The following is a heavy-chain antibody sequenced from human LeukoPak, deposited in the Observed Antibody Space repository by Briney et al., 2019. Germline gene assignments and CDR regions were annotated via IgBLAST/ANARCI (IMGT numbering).Heavy chain of an antibody. CDR2: IYYSGST. V-gene: IGHV4-30-4*08. Sequence: PSEALSLTCTVSGGSVSSGDHYWSWIRQPPGKRLEWIGYIYYSGSTYYNPSLKSRVTISVDTSKNQFSLKLSSVTAADTAVYYCARAVRGVTIFGVVIYFDYWGQGTLVTVSS. J-gene: IGHJ4*02. D-gene: IGHD3-3*01. CDR3: ARAVRGVTIFGVVIYFDY. CDR1: GGSVSSGDHY.